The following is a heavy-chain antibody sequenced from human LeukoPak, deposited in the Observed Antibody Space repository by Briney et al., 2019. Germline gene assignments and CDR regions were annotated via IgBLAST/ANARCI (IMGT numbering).Heavy chain of an antibody. CDR2: INPNSGGT. D-gene: IGHD2-21*02. CDR3: ARDRIVVVTASQGYYYGMDV. V-gene: IGHV1-2*02. J-gene: IGHJ6*02. CDR1: GYTFTGYY. Sequence: ASVKVSCKASGYTFTGYYMHWVRQAPGQGLEWMGWINPNSGGTNYAQKFQGRVTMTRDTSISTAYMELSRLRSDDTAVCYCARDRIVVVTASQGYYYGMDVWGQGTTVTVSS.